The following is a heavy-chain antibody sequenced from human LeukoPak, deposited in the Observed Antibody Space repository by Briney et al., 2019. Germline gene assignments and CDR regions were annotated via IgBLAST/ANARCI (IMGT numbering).Heavy chain of an antibody. D-gene: IGHD6-13*01. Sequence: PSETLSLTCALYGGSFSGYYWSWIRQPPGKGLEWIGEINHSGSTNYNPSLKSRVTISVDTSKNQFSLKLSSVTAADTAVYYCARVLPYSSTRRFDPWGQATLVTVSS. CDR2: INHSGST. CDR3: ARVLPYSSTRRFDP. CDR1: GGSFSGYY. J-gene: IGHJ5*02. V-gene: IGHV4-34*01.